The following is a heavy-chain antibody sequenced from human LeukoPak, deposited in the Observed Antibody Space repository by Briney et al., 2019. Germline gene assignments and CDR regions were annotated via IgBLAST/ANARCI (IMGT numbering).Heavy chain of an antibody. CDR1: EFTFNNYA. J-gene: IGHJ6*03. V-gene: IGHV3-23*01. Sequence: GGSLRLSCAASEFTFNNYAVSWVRQAPGQGLEWVSTISGRGGITYYADSVKGRFTISRDNSKNTVSLQMNSLRVDDTAVYYCAKALRETHRPVYSYYCMDVWGKGTTVTVSS. CDR2: ISGRGGIT. CDR3: AKALRETHRPVYSYYCMDV. D-gene: IGHD2-21*01.